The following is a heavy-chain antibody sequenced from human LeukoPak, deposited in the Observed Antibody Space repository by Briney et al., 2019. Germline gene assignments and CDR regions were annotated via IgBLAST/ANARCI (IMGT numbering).Heavy chain of an antibody. Sequence: SETLSLTCAVYGGSFSGYYWSWIRQPPGKGLEWIGEINHSGSTNYNPSLKSRVTISVDTSKNQFSLKLSSVTAADTAVYYCARRLTQYDCFDPWGQGILVTVSS. CDR3: ARRLTQYDCFDP. CDR1: GGSFSGYY. CDR2: INHSGST. D-gene: IGHD2-2*01. V-gene: IGHV4-34*01. J-gene: IGHJ5*02.